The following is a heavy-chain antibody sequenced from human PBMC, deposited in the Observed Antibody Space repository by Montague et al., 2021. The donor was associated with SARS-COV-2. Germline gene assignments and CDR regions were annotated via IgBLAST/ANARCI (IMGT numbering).Heavy chain of an antibody. D-gene: IGHD4-17*01. J-gene: IGHJ4*02. CDR3: ARIMTTVTILPHFDY. V-gene: IGHV4-59*02. CDR1: VLSDSGSV. CDR2: ISNTKNT. Sequence: SETLSLTCSSLVLSDSGSVWTCTRQRPNHMRNWYAYISNTKNTNYSPSLKSRVSIAVDTSMNQFSLTLSSVTAADTAVYYCARIMTTVTILPHFDYWGRGTLVTVSS.